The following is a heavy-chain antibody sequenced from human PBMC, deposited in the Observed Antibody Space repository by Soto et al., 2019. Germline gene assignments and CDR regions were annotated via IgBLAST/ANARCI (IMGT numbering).Heavy chain of an antibody. J-gene: IGHJ6*02. CDR1: GGSISSYY. Sequence: SETLSLTCTVSGGSISSYYWSWIRQPPGKGLEWIGYIYYSGSTNYNPSLKSRVTISVDTSKNQFSLKLSSVTAADTAVYYCARAYYDILTGYAYGMDVWGQGTTVTVSS. D-gene: IGHD3-9*01. CDR2: IYYSGST. V-gene: IGHV4-59*01. CDR3: ARAYYDILTGYAYGMDV.